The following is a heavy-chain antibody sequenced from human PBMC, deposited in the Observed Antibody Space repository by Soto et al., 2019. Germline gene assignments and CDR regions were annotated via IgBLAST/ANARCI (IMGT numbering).Heavy chain of an antibody. CDR3: AKVDSYDPTDDAFDI. J-gene: IGHJ3*02. V-gene: IGHV3-53*01. CDR1: GFTGSLNY. D-gene: IGHD5-18*01. Sequence: GGSLRLSCAGSGFTGSLNYMGWARQAPRKGLEWVSIIYSGGSTYYADSVKGRFTISRDNSKNTLYLQMNSLRAEDTAVYYCAKVDSYDPTDDAFDIWGQGTMVTVSS. CDR2: IYSGGST.